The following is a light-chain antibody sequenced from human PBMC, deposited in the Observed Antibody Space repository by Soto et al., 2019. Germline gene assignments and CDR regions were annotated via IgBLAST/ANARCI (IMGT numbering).Light chain of an antibody. CDR2: GAS. V-gene: IGKV3-15*01. CDR1: QSVSSN. CDR3: HQYNNWPPYT. J-gene: IGKJ2*01. Sequence: EIVMTQSPATLSVSPGERVTLSCRASQSVSSNLAWYQQKPGQAPRLLIYGASTRATGIPVRFSGSGSGTEFTLTISSLQSEDFAVYFRHQYNNWPPYTFGQGTKVDIK.